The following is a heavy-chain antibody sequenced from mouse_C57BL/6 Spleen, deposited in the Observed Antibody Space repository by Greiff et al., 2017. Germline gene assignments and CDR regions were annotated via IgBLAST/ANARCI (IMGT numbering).Heavy chain of an antibody. CDR2: FDPEDGET. J-gene: IGHJ3*01. V-gene: IGHV14-2*01. Sequence: VQLQQSGAELVKPGASVKLSCTASGFNIKDYYMHWVKQRTEKGLEWIGRFDPEDGETTSAPKFTGKAIITADTSSNTACLQLSCLTSEDSAVYYCTPCDYDGAWFSYSGQEALVSMSA. D-gene: IGHD2-4*01. CDR1: GFNIKDYY. CDR3: TPCDYDGAWFSY.